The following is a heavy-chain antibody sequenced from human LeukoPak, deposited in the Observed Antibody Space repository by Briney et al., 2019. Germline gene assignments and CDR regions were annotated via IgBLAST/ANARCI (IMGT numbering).Heavy chain of an antibody. CDR1: GGSISSSDYY. J-gene: IGHJ4*02. V-gene: IGHV4-39*01. CDR2: IYYSGST. D-gene: IGHD2-2*02. Sequence: SETLSLTCTVSGGSISSSDYYWGWIRQPPGKGLEWIGSIYYSGSTYYNPALKSRVTVSVDTSKNLFSLKLRSVTAADTAVYYCARYCSSTSCYRGILDYWGQGTLVTVSS. CDR3: ARYCSSTSCYRGILDY.